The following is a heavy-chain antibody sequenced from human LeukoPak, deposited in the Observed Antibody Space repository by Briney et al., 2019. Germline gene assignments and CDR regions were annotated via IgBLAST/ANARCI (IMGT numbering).Heavy chain of an antibody. CDR3: ARDCYYGSGSYLSYYYGMDV. J-gene: IGHJ6*04. D-gene: IGHD3-10*01. V-gene: IGHV3-33*01. Sequence: GGSLRLSCAASGFTFSSYGMHWVRQAPGKGLEWVAVIWYDGSNKYYADSVKGRFTISRDNSKNTLYLQMNSLRAEDTAVYYCARDCYYGSGSYLSYYYGMDVWGKGTTVTVPS. CDR2: IWYDGSNK. CDR1: GFTFSSYG.